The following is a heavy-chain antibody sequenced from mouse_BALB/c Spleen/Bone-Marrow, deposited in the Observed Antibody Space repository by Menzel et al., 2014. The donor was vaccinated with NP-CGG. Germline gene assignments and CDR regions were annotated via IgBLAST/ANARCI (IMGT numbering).Heavy chain of an antibody. CDR1: GYTFTSYW. Sequence: QVQLQQSGAELVKPGASVKLSCKASGYTFTSYWMHWVKQRPGQGLEWIGEIDPSDSYTNYNQKFKGKATLTVDKSSSTAYMQLSSLTSKDSAVYYCARDSITTVVATDYWGQGTTLTVSS. CDR2: IDPSDSYT. J-gene: IGHJ2*01. D-gene: IGHD1-1*01. CDR3: ARDSITTVVATDY. V-gene: IGHV1-69*02.